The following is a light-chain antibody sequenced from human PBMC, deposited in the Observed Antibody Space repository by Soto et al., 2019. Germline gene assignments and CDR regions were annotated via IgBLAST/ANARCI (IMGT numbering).Light chain of an antibody. V-gene: IGLV2-14*01. CDR1: SSDIGAYNY. CDR3: SSYTTSLTLV. CDR2: GLT. Sequence: QSARTQPASVSGSPGQSITISCTGTSSDIGAYNYVSWYQQHPGKAPKLLIYGLTNRPSGVSNRFSGSKSGNTASLTISGLQAEDDADYYCSSYTTSLTLVFGGGTKVTVL. J-gene: IGLJ3*02.